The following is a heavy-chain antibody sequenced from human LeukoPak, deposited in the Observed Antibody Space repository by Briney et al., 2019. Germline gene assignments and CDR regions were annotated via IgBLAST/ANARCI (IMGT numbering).Heavy chain of an antibody. J-gene: IGHJ4*02. CDR3: AKKLVGSYPFDY. V-gene: IGHV3-23*01. CDR2: ISGSGGTS. CDR1: GFTFNTYA. Sequence: GGSLRLSCAASGFTFNTYAMSWVRQAPGKGLEWVSVISGSGGTSYYADSVKGRFTISRDNSKNTLYLQMNSLRASDTAVYYCAKKLVGSYPFDYWGQGTLVTVSS. D-gene: IGHD1-26*01.